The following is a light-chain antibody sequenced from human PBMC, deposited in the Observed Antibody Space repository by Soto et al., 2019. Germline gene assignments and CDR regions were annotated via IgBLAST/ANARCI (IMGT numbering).Light chain of an antibody. J-gene: IGLJ1*01. CDR3: CSHSSRNSFV. CDR1: SSDVGAYNR. Sequence: QSALTQPPSVSGSPGQSVTISCTGTSSDVGAYNRVSWYQQSPGTAPKLMIYEVSDRPSGVPDRFSGSKSGNTASLTISGLQAEDEADYYCCSHSSRNSFVFGTGTKLTVL. V-gene: IGLV2-18*02. CDR2: EVS.